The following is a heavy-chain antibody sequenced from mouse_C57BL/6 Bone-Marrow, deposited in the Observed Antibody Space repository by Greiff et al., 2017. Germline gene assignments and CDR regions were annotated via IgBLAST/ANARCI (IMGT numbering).Heavy chain of an antibody. Sequence: QVQLQQSGAELARPGASVKLSCKASGYTFTSYGISWVKQRTGQGLEWIGEIYPRSGNTYYNEKFKGKATLTADKSSSTAYMELRSLTSEDSAVYFCARPTVVTDWYFDVWGKGTTLTVSS. D-gene: IGHD1-1*01. CDR2: IYPRSGNT. CDR1: GYTFTSYG. CDR3: ARPTVVTDWYFDV. V-gene: IGHV1-81*01. J-gene: IGHJ1*03.